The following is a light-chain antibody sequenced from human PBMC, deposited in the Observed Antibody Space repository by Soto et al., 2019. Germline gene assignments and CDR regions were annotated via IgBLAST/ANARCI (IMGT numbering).Light chain of an antibody. V-gene: IGKV4-1*01. CDR2: WAS. CDR1: QSILYSSNNKNY. CDR3: QQYYSTPPT. J-gene: IGKJ2*01. Sequence: DIVMTQSPDSLAVSLGERATINCKSSQSILYSSNNKNYLAWYQQSPGQPPKLLIYWASTRESGVPDRFSGSGSGADFTLTISSLQAEDVAVYYCQQYYSTPPTFGQGTKLDIK.